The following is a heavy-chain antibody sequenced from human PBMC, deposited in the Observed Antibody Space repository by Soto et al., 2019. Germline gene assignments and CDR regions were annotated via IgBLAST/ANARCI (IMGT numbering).Heavy chain of an antibody. D-gene: IGHD3-16*01. CDR1: GFTFNSYV. J-gene: IGHJ4*02. CDR3: AREDYRDFDY. V-gene: IGHV3-30-3*01. CDR2: MSYDGINK. Sequence: QVQLVESGGGVVQPGRSLRLSCAASGFTFNSYVMHWVRQAPGKGLEWVAVMSYDGINKYYADSVKGRFTISRDNSKNPLYLQMNSLRAEDKAVYYCAREDYRDFDYWGQGTLVTVSS.